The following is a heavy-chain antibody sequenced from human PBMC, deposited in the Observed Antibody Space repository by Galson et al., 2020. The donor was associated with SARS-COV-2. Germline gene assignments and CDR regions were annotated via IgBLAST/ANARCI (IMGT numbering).Heavy chain of an antibody. V-gene: IGHV4-39*01. D-gene: IGHD3-9*01. CDR2: LYHSESN. J-gene: IGHJ4*02. CDR1: GGSISSSSYY. Sequence: SETLSLTCTLPGGSISSSSYYWGWIRQPPGEGLERIGSLYHSESNYYNPSLTSRVTISVDTSKNQFSLKLSSVTAADTAVYYCARQILTGYYSFYYFDYWGQGTLVTVSS. CDR3: ARQILTGYYSFYYFDY.